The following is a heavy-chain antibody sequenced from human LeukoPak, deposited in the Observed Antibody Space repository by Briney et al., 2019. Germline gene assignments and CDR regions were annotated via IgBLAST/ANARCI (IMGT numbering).Heavy chain of an antibody. CDR3: AGVVAATAAWFDP. V-gene: IGHV1-3*01. CDR2: INAGNGNT. Sequence: LGKVSCKASCYTFSNYAMHSVRQAPGQSLDWIGWINAGNGNTKYSHKFQGTVTITRDTSASTAYMELSSLRSEDTAVYYCAGVVAATAAWFDPWGQGTLVTVSS. D-gene: IGHD2-15*01. J-gene: IGHJ5*02. CDR1: CYTFSNYA.